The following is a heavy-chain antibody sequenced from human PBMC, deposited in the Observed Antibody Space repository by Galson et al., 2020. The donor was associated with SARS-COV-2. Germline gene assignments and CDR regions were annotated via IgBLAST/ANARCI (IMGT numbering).Heavy chain of an antibody. CDR1: GGSISSYY. Sequence: SETLSLTCTVSGGSISSYYWSWIRQPAGKGLEWIGRMYTSGSNNYNHSLKSRVTMSVDTSKNQFSLKLSSVTAADTAVYYCARDPLSRGRPGDYEVYYYYGMDVWGQGTTVTVSS. CDR2: MYTSGSN. CDR3: ARDPLSRGRPGDYEVYYYYGMDV. V-gene: IGHV4-4*07. J-gene: IGHJ6*02. D-gene: IGHD4-17*01.